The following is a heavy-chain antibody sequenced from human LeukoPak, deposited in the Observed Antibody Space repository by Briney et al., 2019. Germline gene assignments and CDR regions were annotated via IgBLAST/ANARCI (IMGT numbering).Heavy chain of an antibody. Sequence: ASVKVSCKTSGYTFNSYGINWVRQAPGQGLEWMGWISAYNGNSDYAENVQGRVTMTADTSTSTAYMELRSLRSDDTAVYYCARGHYDISTGFRNYFDYWGQGTLVTVSP. CDR2: ISAYNGNS. J-gene: IGHJ4*02. CDR1: GYTFNSYG. CDR3: ARGHYDISTGFRNYFDY. D-gene: IGHD3-9*01. V-gene: IGHV1-18*01.